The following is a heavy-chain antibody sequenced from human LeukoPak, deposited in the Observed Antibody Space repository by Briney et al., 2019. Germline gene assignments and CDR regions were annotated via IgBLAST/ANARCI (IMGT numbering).Heavy chain of an antibody. D-gene: IGHD4-17*01. J-gene: IGHJ2*01. V-gene: IGHV4-4*07. CDR1: GGSISSYY. CDR3: ARVHRTPIYGDSIYWYFDL. CDR2: IYTSGST. Sequence: SETLSLTCTVSGGSISSYYWSWIRQPAGKGLEWIGRIYTSGSTNYNPSLKSRVTISVDKSKNQFSLKLSSVAAADTAVYYCARVHRTPIYGDSIYWYFDLWGRGTLVTLSS.